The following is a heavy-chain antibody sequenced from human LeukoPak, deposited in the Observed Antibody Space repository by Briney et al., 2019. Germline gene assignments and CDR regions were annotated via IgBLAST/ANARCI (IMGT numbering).Heavy chain of an antibody. V-gene: IGHV4-39*06. CDR2: IYYSGST. D-gene: IGHD4-17*01. Sequence: SETLSLTCTVSGGSISSSSYYWGWLRQPPGKGLEWIGSIYYSGSTYYNPSLKSRVTILVDMSRNEFTLKRSPVTAASTAYYSCARDGEGGDSGFDYGGQGTLVTVPS. J-gene: IGHJ4*02. CDR3: ARDGEGGDSGFDY. CDR1: GGSISSSSYY.